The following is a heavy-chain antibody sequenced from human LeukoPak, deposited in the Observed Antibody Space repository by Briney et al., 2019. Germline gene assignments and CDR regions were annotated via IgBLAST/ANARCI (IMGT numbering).Heavy chain of an antibody. CDR1: GYTFTSYY. J-gene: IGHJ6*03. D-gene: IGHD6-6*01. Sequence: ASVKVSCKASGYTFTSYYMHWVRQAPGQGLEWMGIINPSGGSTSYAQKFQGRVTMTRDMSTSTVYMELSSLRSEDTAVYYCARNVEYSSSTYYYMDVWGKGTTVTVSS. CDR3: ARNVEYSSSTYYYMDV. CDR2: INPSGGST. V-gene: IGHV1-46*01.